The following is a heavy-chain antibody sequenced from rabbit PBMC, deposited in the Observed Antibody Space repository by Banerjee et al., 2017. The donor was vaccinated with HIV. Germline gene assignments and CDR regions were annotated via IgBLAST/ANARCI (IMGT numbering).Heavy chain of an antibody. V-gene: IGHV1S45*01. CDR2: IYADTPDNR. D-gene: IGHD4-1*01. Sequence: QEQLEESGGDLVKPEGSLTLTCTASGFSFSNKYVMCWVRQAPGKGLEWIACIYADTPDNRCYATWAKGPFTISKTSSTTVTLQMTSLTAADTATYFCARDLAGVIGWNFNLWGPGTLVTV. CDR1: GFSFSNKYV. J-gene: IGHJ4*01. CDR3: ARDLAGVIGWNFNL.